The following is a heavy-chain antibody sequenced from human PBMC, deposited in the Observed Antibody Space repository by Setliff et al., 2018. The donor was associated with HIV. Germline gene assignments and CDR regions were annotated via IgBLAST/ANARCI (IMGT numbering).Heavy chain of an antibody. CDR2: IRSDGSNK. J-gene: IGHJ4*02. D-gene: IGHD3-10*01. V-gene: IGHV3-30*02. CDR1: GLTFRNCG. Sequence: GGSLRPSCATSGLTFRNCGMHWVRQAPGKGLEWVASIRSDGSNKYYADSVTGRFTISRDDSKNTLYLQMNSLRAEDTAVYYCAKDKGQKYADYWGQGTVVTVSS. CDR3: AKDKGQKYADY.